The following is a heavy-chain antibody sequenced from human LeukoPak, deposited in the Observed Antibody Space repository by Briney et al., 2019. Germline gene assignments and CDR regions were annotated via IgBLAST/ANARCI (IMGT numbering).Heavy chain of an antibody. CDR2: ISGSGGST. V-gene: IGHV3-23*01. CDR1: GFTFSSYA. D-gene: IGHD3-10*01. Sequence: GGSLRLSCAASGFTFSSYAMSWVRQAPGKGLEWVSAISGSGGSTYYADSVKGRFTISRDNSKNTLYLQMNSLRAEDTAVYYCAMSTYYYGSGSYYNSYAFDIRGQGTMVTVSS. CDR3: AMSTYYYGSGSYYNSYAFDI. J-gene: IGHJ3*02.